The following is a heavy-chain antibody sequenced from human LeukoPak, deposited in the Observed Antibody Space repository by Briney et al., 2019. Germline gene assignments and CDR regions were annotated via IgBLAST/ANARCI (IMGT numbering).Heavy chain of an antibody. V-gene: IGHV1-8*01. Sequence: GASVKVSCKASGYTFTSYDINWVRQATGQGLEWMGWMNPNSGNTGYAQKFQGRVTMTRNTSISTAYMELSSLRSEDTAVYYCARSAAGEQWLVGLYYYYYGMDVWGQGTTVTVSS. CDR1: GYTFTSYD. D-gene: IGHD6-19*01. J-gene: IGHJ6*02. CDR3: ARSAAGEQWLVGLYYYYYGMDV. CDR2: MNPNSGNT.